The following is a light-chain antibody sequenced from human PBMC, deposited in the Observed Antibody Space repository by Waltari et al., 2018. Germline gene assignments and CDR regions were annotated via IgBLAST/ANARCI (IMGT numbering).Light chain of an antibody. Sequence: DIVMTQSLATLSVSPGDRATLSCRASQSVSSSLAWYQQTPGQAPRLLIYDASTRATGIPARFSGSGSGTEFTLTISSLQSEDFAIYYCQQYYNWPLTFGPGTKVDIK. CDR3: QQYYNWPLT. CDR2: DAS. CDR1: QSVSSS. J-gene: IGKJ3*01. V-gene: IGKV3-15*01.